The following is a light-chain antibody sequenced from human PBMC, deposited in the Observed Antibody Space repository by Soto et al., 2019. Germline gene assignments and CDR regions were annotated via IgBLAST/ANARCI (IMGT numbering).Light chain of an antibody. CDR1: QSVSSN. CDR3: QQYNKWPLT. J-gene: IGKJ4*01. CDR2: AAS. Sequence: EIVITQSPATLSVSPGERATLSCRASQSVSSNLAWYQQKLGQAPRLLIYAASTRATGIPAKFSGSGSGTEFTLTISSLQSEDFAVYYCQQYNKWPLTFGGGTKVEIK. V-gene: IGKV3-15*01.